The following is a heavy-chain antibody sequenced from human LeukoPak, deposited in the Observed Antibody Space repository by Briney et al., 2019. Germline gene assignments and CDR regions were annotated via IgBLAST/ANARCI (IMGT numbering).Heavy chain of an antibody. V-gene: IGHV4-59*01. Sequence: SETLSLTCTVSGGSISSYYWSWIRQPPGKGLEWIGYIYYSGSTNYNPSLKSRVTISVDTSKNQFSLKLSSVTAADTAVYYCAREDYYDSSAYRRALDYWGQGTLVTVSS. CDR1: GGSISSYY. J-gene: IGHJ4*02. D-gene: IGHD3-22*01. CDR3: AREDYYDSSAYRRALDY. CDR2: IYYSGST.